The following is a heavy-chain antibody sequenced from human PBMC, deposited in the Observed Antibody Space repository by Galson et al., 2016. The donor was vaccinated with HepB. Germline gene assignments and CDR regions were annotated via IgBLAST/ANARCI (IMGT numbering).Heavy chain of an antibody. CDR2: IRDSGDFP. CDR1: GFIFNDYH. Sequence: SLRLSCAASGFIFNDYHMAWLRQAPGRGPEWVSQIRDSGDFPYYADSVRGRFTISRDNAKNLIFLQMTSLRVEDTAIYYCARDSIVGFRERGETDVWGRGTTVIVSS. J-gene: IGHJ6*04. D-gene: IGHD3-10*01. CDR3: ARDSIVGFRERGETDV. V-gene: IGHV3-11*01.